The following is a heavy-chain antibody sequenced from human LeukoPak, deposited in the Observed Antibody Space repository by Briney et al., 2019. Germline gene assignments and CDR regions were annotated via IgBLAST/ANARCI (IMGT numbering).Heavy chain of an antibody. V-gene: IGHV4-39*07. J-gene: IGHJ4*02. CDR1: GGSISSSSYY. CDR3: AREPLVLESGWYDY. Sequence: PSETLSLTCTVSGGSISSSSYYWGWIRQPPGKGLEWIGSIYYSGSTYYNPSLKSRVTISVDTSKNQFSLKLSSVTAADTAVYYCAREPLVLESGWYDYWGQGTLVTVSS. CDR2: IYYSGST. D-gene: IGHD6-19*01.